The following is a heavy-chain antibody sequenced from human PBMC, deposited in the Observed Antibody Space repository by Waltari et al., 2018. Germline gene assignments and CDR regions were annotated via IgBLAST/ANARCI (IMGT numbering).Heavy chain of an antibody. Sequence: QVQLVQSGAEVKKPGASVKVSCKASGYTFTSYYMHWVRQAPGQGLEWMGIINPSGGSTSYAQKFQGRVTMTRDTSTSTVYMELSSLRSEDTAVYYCARENNIVVVPAAIGFGWFDPWDQGTLVTVSS. J-gene: IGHJ5*02. CDR3: ARENNIVVVPAAIGFGWFDP. CDR2: INPSGGST. V-gene: IGHV1-46*03. CDR1: GYTFTSYY. D-gene: IGHD2-2*01.